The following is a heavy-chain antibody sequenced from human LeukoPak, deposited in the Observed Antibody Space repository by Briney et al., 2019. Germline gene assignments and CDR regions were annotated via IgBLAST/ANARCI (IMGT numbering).Heavy chain of an antibody. J-gene: IGHJ3*02. CDR1: GFTISDHY. V-gene: IGHV3-72*01. CDR3: AKSGSYHAFDI. CDR2: TRNKANSYTT. Sequence: GGSLRLSCAVSGFTISDHYMDWVRQAPGKGLEWVGRTRNKANSYTTEYAASVKGRFTISRDDSKNSLYLQMNSLKTDDTAVYYCAKSGSYHAFDIWGRGTMVTVSS. D-gene: IGHD1-26*01.